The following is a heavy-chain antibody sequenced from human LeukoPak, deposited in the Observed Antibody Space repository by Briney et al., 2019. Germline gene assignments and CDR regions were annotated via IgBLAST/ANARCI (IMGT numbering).Heavy chain of an antibody. J-gene: IGHJ4*02. CDR3: ARGGTLVRGGDPFDY. Sequence: GGSLRLSCAASGFSFNTYDMSWVRQSPVKGLEWVSGLSGSRDRTYYTDSVKGRFTISRDNSKNTVYLQMNALRAEDTALYFCARGGTLVRGGDPFDYWGQGTLVTVSS. D-gene: IGHD3-10*01. CDR2: LSGSRDRT. CDR1: GFSFNTYD. V-gene: IGHV3-23*01.